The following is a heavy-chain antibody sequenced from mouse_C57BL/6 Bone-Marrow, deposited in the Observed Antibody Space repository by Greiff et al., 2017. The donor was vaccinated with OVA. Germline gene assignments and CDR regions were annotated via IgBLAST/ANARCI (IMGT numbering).Heavy chain of an antibody. J-gene: IGHJ3*01. CDR2: IRLKSDNYAT. CDR3: TEELLQTWFAY. Sequence: EVMLVESGGGLVQPGGSMKLSCVASGFTFSNYWMNWVRQSPEKGLEWVAQIRLKSDNYATHYAESVKGRFTISRDDSKSSVYLQMNNLRAEDTGIYYCTEELLQTWFAYWGQGTLVTVSA. V-gene: IGHV6-3*01. CDR1: GFTFSNYW. D-gene: IGHD2-12*01.